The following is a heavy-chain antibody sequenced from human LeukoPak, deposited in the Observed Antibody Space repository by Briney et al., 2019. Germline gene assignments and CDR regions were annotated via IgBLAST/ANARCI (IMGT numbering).Heavy chain of an antibody. CDR1: GGSISSSNW. CDR3: ARQPYYYDSSGPFSYFDY. V-gene: IGHV4-4*02. J-gene: IGHJ4*02. D-gene: IGHD3-22*01. CDR2: IYHSGST. Sequence: NPSGTLSLTCAVSGGSISSSNWWSWVRQPPGKGLEWIGEIYHSGSTNYNPSLKSRVTISVDKSKNQFSLKLSPVTAADTAVYYCARQPYYYDSSGPFSYFDYWGQGTLVTVSS.